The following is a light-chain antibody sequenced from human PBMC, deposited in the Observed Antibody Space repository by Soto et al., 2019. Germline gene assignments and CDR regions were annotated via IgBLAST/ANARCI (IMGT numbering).Light chain of an antibody. CDR3: QQYGTPLFT. CDR2: GAS. Sequence: IVLTQSPGTLSLSPGERATLSCGASQSVTNNFLAWYQQKPGQAPRLLIYGASIRATGVPDRFSGSGSGTDFTLTISRLEPGDFAVYYCQQYGTPLFTFGPGTRWIS. CDR1: QSVTNNF. V-gene: IGKV3-20*01. J-gene: IGKJ3*01.